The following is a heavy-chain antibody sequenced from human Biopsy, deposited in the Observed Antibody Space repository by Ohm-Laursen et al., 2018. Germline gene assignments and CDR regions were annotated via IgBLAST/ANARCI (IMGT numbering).Heavy chain of an antibody. Sequence: SDTLSLTCTVSGGSISNNNYYWGWIRQPPGKGLEWIGHIYYSVMTNYNPSLQSRVSISVDTSRNQVSLTLSSVTAADTAVYYCARDSGILNYGNFKYYHYYGMDVWGQGTLVTVSS. CDR3: ARDSGILNYGNFKYYHYYGMDV. CDR1: GGSISNNNYY. J-gene: IGHJ6*02. D-gene: IGHD4-11*01. CDR2: IYYSVMT. V-gene: IGHV4-39*07.